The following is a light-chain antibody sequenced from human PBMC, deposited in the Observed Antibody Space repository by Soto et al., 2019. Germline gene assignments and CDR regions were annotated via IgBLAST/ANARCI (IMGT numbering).Light chain of an antibody. J-gene: IGKJ5*01. CDR3: QQRGNWPIT. V-gene: IGKV3D-11*01. CDR1: QGIYNY. CDR2: DAS. Sequence: ETVLTQSPATMSLSPGDRVTLSCRASQGIYNYLGWYQQKPGQTPRLLIFDASHRATGIPARFSGSVSGTDFTLTISSLEPEDFAVYYCQQRGNWPITFGQGTRLGIK.